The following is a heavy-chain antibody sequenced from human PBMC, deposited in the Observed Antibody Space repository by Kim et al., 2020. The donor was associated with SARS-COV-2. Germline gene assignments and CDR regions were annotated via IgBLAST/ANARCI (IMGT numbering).Heavy chain of an antibody. J-gene: IGHJ4*01. D-gene: IGHD6-13*01. V-gene: IGHV4-59*08. Sequence: SETLSLTCSVSRDSMTNYFWTWIRQPPGKGLEWIGNIYYTGRITNYTPSLKSRVTISVDTSKNQFSLKMTSVTAADTAVYYCARHGNPAYTDSWYDYCG. CDR1: RDSMTNYF. CDR3: ARHGNPAYTDSWYDY. CDR2: IYYTGRIT.